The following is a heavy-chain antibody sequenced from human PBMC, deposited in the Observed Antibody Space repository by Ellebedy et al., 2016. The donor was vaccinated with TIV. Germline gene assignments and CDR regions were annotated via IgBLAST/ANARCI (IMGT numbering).Heavy chain of an antibody. V-gene: IGHV1-2*04. CDR3: ARDISADHSSGWYGYYGMDV. CDR1: GYTFTSYY. Sequence: AASVKVSCKASGYTFTSYYMHWVRQAPGQGLEWMGWINPNSGGTNYAQKFQGWVTMTRDTSISTAYMELSRLRSDDTAVYYCARDISADHSSGWYGYYGMDVWGQGTTVTVSS. J-gene: IGHJ6*02. D-gene: IGHD6-19*01. CDR2: INPNSGGT.